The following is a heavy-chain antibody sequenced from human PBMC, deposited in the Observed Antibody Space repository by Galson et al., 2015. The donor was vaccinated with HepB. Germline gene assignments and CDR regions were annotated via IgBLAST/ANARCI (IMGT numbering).Heavy chain of an antibody. CDR1: GYTFTSYG. D-gene: IGHD3-3*01. V-gene: IGHV1-18*04. CDR3: ASIQLYDFWSGYTTNYYYYGMDV. J-gene: IGHJ6*02. CDR2: ISAYIGNT. Sequence: SVKVSCKASGYTFTSYGISWVRQAPGQGLECMGWISAYIGNTNYAQNLQGRVTMTADTSTSTAYMELRSLRSDDTAVYYCASIQLYDFWSGYTTNYYYYGMDVWGQGTTVTVSS.